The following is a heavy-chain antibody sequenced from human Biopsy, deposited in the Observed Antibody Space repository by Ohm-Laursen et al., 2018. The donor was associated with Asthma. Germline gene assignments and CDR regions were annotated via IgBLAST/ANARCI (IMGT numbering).Heavy chain of an antibody. V-gene: IGHV4-39*01. J-gene: IGHJ6*02. CDR2: ISYGGKT. CDR3: ARRITIFGVVQKDHGMDA. Sequence: SDTLSLTWAVSGGSMTPTSHYWDWIRQAPGKGLEWIGYISYGGKTSHNPSLKNRVTISRDTSKNRFSLRLTSVTAADTAVYFCARRITIFGVVQKDHGMDAWGQGTTVIVSS. D-gene: IGHD3-3*01. CDR1: GGSMTPTSHY.